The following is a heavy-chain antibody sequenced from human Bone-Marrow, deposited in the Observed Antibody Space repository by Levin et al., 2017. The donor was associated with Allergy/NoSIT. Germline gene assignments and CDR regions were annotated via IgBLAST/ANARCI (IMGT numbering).Heavy chain of an antibody. Sequence: AGESLKISCAASGFNFSTFTMNWVRQAPGKGLEWVSSMSSDSTYRYYADTVEGRFTISRDNAKNSLYLEMNSLRSEDTGVYFCARDHEDISGYYYLVSDYFYYGMDVWGQGTTVTVS. V-gene: IGHV3-21*01. D-gene: IGHD3-22*01. CDR2: MSSDSTYR. J-gene: IGHJ6*02. CDR1: GFNFSTFT. CDR3: ARDHEDISGYYYLVSDYFYYGMDV.